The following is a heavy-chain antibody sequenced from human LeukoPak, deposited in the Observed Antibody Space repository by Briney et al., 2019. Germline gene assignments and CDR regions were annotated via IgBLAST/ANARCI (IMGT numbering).Heavy chain of an antibody. Sequence: ASVKVSCKASGYTFTSYGISWVRPATAQGLEWMGWISAYNGNTNYAQKLQGRVTMTTDTSTSTAYMELRSLRSDDTAVYYCARSGYQLLSMGAFDIWGQGTMVTVSS. CDR2: ISAYNGNT. V-gene: IGHV1-18*01. D-gene: IGHD2-2*01. CDR1: GYTFTSYG. J-gene: IGHJ3*02. CDR3: ARSGYQLLSMGAFDI.